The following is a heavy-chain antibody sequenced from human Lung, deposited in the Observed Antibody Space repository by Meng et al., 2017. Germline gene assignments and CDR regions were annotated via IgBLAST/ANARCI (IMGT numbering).Heavy chain of an antibody. CDR3: ARESGYFEY. CDR2: IRGDGGSI. V-gene: IGHV3-74*03. Sequence: EVRVVGAGGGLVQPGGSLRLSVAASGFTFRSYWMHWVRQAPGKGLVWVSRIRGDGGSIVYADSVKGRFTISRDNAKNTLFLQMNSLRAEDTAVYYCARESGYFEYWGQGILVTVSS. J-gene: IGHJ4*02. CDR1: GFTFRSYW.